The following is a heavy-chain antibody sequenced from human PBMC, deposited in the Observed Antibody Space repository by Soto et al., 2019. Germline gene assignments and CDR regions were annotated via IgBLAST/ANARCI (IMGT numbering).Heavy chain of an antibody. V-gene: IGHV4-34*01. CDR1: GDSLRGQS. CDR3: AREDSYGWSGESLDV. J-gene: IGHJ6*02. D-gene: IGHD6-19*01. Sequence: QVQLQQWGAGLLKASETLSLTCAVVGDSLRGQSWNWIRQSPGKGLEWIGELDQSGGTNYNRSLKSRAIISDDTSKNQFSLKLTSVTAADTAVYYCAREDSYGWSGESLDVWGQGTTVTVSS. CDR2: LDQSGGT.